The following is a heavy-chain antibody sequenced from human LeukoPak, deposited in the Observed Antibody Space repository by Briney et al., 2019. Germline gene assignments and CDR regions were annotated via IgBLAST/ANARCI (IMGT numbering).Heavy chain of an antibody. J-gene: IGHJ4*02. CDR2: INLSGGST. Sequence: ASVKVSCKASGYTFTSYYMHWVRQAPGQGLEWMGIINLSGGSTSYAQKFQGRVTMTRDTSTSTVYMELSSLRSEDTAVYYCARAVRRSSWYGGYFDYWGQGTLVTVSS. D-gene: IGHD6-13*01. CDR3: ARAVRRSSWYGGYFDY. CDR1: GYTFTSYY. V-gene: IGHV1-46*01.